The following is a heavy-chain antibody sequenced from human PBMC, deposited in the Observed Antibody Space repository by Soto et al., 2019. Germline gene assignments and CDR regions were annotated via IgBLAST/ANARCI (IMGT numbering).Heavy chain of an antibody. CDR3: AIAYDFWSGYLDY. D-gene: IGHD3-3*01. J-gene: IGHJ4*02. CDR2: INHSGST. Sequence: ASETLSLTCAVYGGSFSGYYWSWIRQPPGKGLEWIGEINHSGSTNYNPSLKSRVTISVDTSKNQFSLKLSSVTAADTAVYYCAIAYDFWSGYLDYWGQRTLVIVSS. V-gene: IGHV4-34*01. CDR1: GGSFSGYY.